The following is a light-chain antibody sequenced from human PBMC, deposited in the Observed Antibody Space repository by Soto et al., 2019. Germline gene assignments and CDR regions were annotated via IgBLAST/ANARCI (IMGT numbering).Light chain of an antibody. V-gene: IGLV1-51*01. CDR1: SSNIGNNY. CDR3: GTWDSSLSAGV. Sequence: QSALTQPPSVSAAPGQTVTISCSGSSSNIGNNYVSWYQQLPGTAPKLLIYANNKRPSGIPDRFSGSKSGTSATLGITGLQAGDEADYYCGTWDSSLSAGVFGGGTKLTVL. CDR2: ANN. J-gene: IGLJ2*01.